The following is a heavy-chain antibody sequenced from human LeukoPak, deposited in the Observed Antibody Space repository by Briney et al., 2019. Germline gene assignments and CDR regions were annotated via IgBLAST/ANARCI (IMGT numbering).Heavy chain of an antibody. CDR1: GFTFSSYS. D-gene: IGHD3-10*02. J-gene: IGHJ6*04. CDR3: AELGITMIGGV. CDR2: ISSSSSYI. Sequence: PGGSLRLSCAASGFTFSSYSMNWVRQAPGKGLEWVSSISSSSSYIYSAVSLKGRFTISRGNARKSLYLQMNSLRAEDTAVYYCAELGITMIGGVWGKGTTVTISS. V-gene: IGHV3-21*01.